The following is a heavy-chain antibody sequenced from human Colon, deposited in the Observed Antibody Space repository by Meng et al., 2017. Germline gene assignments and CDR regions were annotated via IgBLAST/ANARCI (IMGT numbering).Heavy chain of an antibody. D-gene: IGHD4-17*01. CDR2: IYYSGST. CDR1: GGSISSGGSY. V-gene: IGHV4-31*03. J-gene: IGHJ3*02. Sequence: QVQLQESGPGLVKPSQTLSLTCTVSGGSISSGGSYWSWIRQHPGKGLEWIGYIYYSGSTYYNPSLKSRVTISVDTSKNQFSLKLSSVTAADTAVYYCARDPKPSTVTRHAFDIWGQGTMVTVSS. CDR3: ARDPKPSTVTRHAFDI.